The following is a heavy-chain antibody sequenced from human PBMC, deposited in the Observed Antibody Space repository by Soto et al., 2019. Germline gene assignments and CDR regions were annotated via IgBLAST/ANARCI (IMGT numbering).Heavy chain of an antibody. Sequence: QVQLVQSGAEVKKPGSSVTVSCTASEGTFSSYAISWVRQAPGHGLEWVGGIIPIFGTANYAEKFQGRVTITADESTSTAYMELSSLRSEETGVYYCARGTIREGKKAVCRWFGAIPSYGMGVWCQGTTVTVSS. D-gene: IGHD3-10*01. CDR2: IIPIFGTA. CDR1: EGTFSSYA. J-gene: IGHJ6*02. CDR3: ARGTIREGKKAVCRWFGAIPSYGMGV. V-gene: IGHV1-69*01.